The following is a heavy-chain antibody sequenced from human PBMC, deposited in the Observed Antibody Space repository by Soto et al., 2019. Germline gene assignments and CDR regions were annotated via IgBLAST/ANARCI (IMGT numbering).Heavy chain of an antibody. CDR1: GFTFSYYA. J-gene: IGHJ6*03. D-gene: IGHD4-17*01. CDR2: IWYDGSDK. CDR3: ARDSGGDYHNYYMDV. Sequence: QMQLVESGGGVVQPGTSLRLFCAASGFTFSYYAMHWVRQAPGKGLEWVTIIWYDGSDKNYGDSVKGRFTISRDNSKNTMYLQMNSLRVEDTAVYYCARDSGGDYHNYYMDVWGKGTTVTVSS. V-gene: IGHV3-33*01.